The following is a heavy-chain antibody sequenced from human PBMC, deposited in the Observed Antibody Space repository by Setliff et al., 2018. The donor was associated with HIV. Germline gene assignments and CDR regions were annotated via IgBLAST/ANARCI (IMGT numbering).Heavy chain of an antibody. J-gene: IGHJ4*01. V-gene: IGHV1-3*01. Sequence: ASVKVSCKASGYTFTTYSMHWVRQAPGQSLEWMGWINVGKGDTKYSQEFQGRITITRDTSANTAYMELSSLRSDDTAVYSCARGALLAVFDFDYWGHGTLVTVSS. CDR2: INVGKGDT. CDR3: ARGALLAVFDFDY. CDR1: GYTFTTYS. D-gene: IGHD3-10*01.